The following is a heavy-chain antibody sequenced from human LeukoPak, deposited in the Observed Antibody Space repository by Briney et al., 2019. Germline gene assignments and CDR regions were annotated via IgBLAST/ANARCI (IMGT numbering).Heavy chain of an antibody. CDR3: ARDLGELPTRHDAFDI. CDR1: EFTFSSYG. V-gene: IGHV3-30*03. Sequence: GRSLRLSCAASEFTFSSYGMHWVRQAPGKGLEWVAVISNDGSNKYYADSVKGRFTISRDNAKNSLYLQMNSLRAEDTAVYYCARDLGELPTRHDAFDIWGQGTMVTVSS. CDR2: ISNDGSNK. J-gene: IGHJ3*02. D-gene: IGHD1-26*01.